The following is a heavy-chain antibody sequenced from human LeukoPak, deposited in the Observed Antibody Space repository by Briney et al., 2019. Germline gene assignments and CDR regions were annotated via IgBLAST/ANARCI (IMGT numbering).Heavy chain of an antibody. J-gene: IGHJ4*02. V-gene: IGHV3-48*02. CDR1: GFTFSSFS. D-gene: IGHD1-1*01. CDR3: ATPGGYGYYFDY. CDR2: ISSGSNTK. Sequence: GGSLRLSCAASGFTFSSFSMNWVRQAPGKGLEWLSYISSGSNTKYYADSVKGRFTTSRDNAKNSLYLQMNSLRDEDTAVYYCATPGGYGYYFDYWGQGTLVTVSS.